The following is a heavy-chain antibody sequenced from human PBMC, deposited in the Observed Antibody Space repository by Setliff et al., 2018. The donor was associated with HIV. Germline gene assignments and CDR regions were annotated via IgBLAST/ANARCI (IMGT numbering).Heavy chain of an antibody. CDR2: ISSSSVYI. CDR1: GFTFGDYT. J-gene: IGHJ4*02. V-gene: IGHV3-21*06. D-gene: IGHD3-10*01. Sequence: GESLKISCAASGFTFGDYTMNWVRQAPGKGLEWVSSISSSSVYIYYADSVKDRFTISRDNAENSLYLQMNRLRAEDTAVYYCARDDGGYVFGVYFDYWGQGARVTVSS. CDR3: ARDDGGYVFGVYFDY.